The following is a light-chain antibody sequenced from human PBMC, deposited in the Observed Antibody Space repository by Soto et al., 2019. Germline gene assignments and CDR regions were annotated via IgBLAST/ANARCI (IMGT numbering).Light chain of an antibody. V-gene: IGKV2-24*01. J-gene: IGKJ2*01. Sequence: DVVMPQAPLSSPVTLGQPASISCRSSQSLVHSDGNTFLNWLQQQPGQPPRLPIYTISNRFSGVPDRCGGGGAWTDFTLEISRVEAEDVGVYYCMQSTHFPHTFGHGTKLEIK. CDR1: QSLVHSDGNTF. CDR2: TIS. CDR3: MQSTHFPHT.